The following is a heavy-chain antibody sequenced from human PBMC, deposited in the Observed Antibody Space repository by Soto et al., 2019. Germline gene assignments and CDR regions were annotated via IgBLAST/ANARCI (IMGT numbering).Heavy chain of an antibody. D-gene: IGHD3-10*01. Sequence: PGGSLRLSCAASGFIFNNYGMNWVRQAPGKGLEWVAVISYDGSSKYYADSVKGRFTISRDNSKNTLYLQMNGLRPEDTAVYYCAKTSYYGSGSYSSFDYWGQGTPVTVSS. CDR1: GFIFNNYG. CDR3: AKTSYYGSGSYSSFDY. J-gene: IGHJ4*02. V-gene: IGHV3-30*18. CDR2: ISYDGSSK.